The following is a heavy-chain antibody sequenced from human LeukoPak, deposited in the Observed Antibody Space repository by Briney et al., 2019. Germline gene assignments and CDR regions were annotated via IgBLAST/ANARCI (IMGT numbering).Heavy chain of an antibody. CDR1: GFTFSSYA. CDR3: ARDRGNQRGYYYYYMDV. J-gene: IGHJ6*03. CDR2: ISGSGGRT. V-gene: IGHV3-23*01. Sequence: GGSLRLSCAASGFTFSSYAMSWVRQAPGKGLEWVSSISGSGGRTHYTDSVKGRFTISRDNAKNSLYLQMNSLRAEDTAVYYCARDRGNQRGYYYYYMDVWGKGTTVTVSS. D-gene: IGHD1-14*01.